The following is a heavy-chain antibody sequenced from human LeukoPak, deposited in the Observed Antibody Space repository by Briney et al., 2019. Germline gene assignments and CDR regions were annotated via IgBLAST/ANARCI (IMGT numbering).Heavy chain of an antibody. Sequence: SVKVSCRASGGTFSSYAISWVRQAPGQGLEWMGGIIPIFGTANYAQKFQGRVTITADKSTSTAYMELSSLRSEDTAVYYCARDLGYCSSTSCPGGFDYWGQGTLVTVSS. CDR3: ARDLGYCSSTSCPGGFDY. D-gene: IGHD2-2*01. V-gene: IGHV1-69*06. CDR2: IIPIFGTA. CDR1: GGTFSSYA. J-gene: IGHJ4*02.